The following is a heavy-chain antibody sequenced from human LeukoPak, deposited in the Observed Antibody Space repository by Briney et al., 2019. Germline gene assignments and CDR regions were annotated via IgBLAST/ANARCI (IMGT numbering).Heavy chain of an antibody. V-gene: IGHV4-34*01. D-gene: IGHD4-17*01. J-gene: IGHJ4*02. CDR2: INHSGST. CDR3: ARALYGDYPPDY. CDR1: GGSISSYY. Sequence: SETLSLTCTVSGGSISSYYWSWIRQPPGKGLEWIGEINHSGSTNYNPSLKSRVTISVDTSKNQFSLKLSSVTAADTAVYYCARALYGDYPPDYWGQGTLVTVSS.